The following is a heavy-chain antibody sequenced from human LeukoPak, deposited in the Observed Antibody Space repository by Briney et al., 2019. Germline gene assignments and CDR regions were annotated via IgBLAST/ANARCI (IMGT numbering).Heavy chain of an antibody. J-gene: IGHJ6*03. D-gene: IGHD3-10*01. Sequence: PGGSLRLSCAASGFTFSSYEMNWVRQAPGKGLEWISYISSSGSTIYCADSVKGRFTISRDNAKNSLYLQMNSLRAEDTAVYYCARAGGSGSYYSTYYMDVWGKGTTVTISS. CDR2: ISSSGSTI. CDR3: ARAGGSGSYYSTYYMDV. CDR1: GFTFSSYE. V-gene: IGHV3-48*03.